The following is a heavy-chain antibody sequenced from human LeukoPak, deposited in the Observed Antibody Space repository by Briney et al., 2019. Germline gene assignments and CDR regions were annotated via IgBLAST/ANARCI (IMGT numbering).Heavy chain of an antibody. CDR3: ARVGAVCQRVPNAFDI. CDR2: IYHSGST. CDR1: GGSVSSGGYS. V-gene: IGHV4-30-2*01. D-gene: IGHD6-25*01. Sequence: SETLSLTCAVSGGSVSSGGYSWSWIRQPPGKGLEWIGYIYHSGSTYYNPSLKSRVTISVDRSKNQFSLKLSSVTAADTAVYYCARVGAVCQRVPNAFDIWGQGTMVTVSS. J-gene: IGHJ3*02.